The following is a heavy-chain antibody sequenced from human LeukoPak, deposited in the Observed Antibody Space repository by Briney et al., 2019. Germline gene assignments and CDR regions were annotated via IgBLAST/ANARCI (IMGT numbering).Heavy chain of an antibody. CDR2: ILYSGST. Sequence: PSETLSLTCTVSGDSPSGGHHWTWFRPLPGKGLEWIRLILYSGSTNYTPSLKSRVTISLDMTKKQFSLRLSSVTAADTAVYYCGRYVWGLVRGLLSHYGMDVWGKGTTVTVSP. J-gene: IGHJ6*04. V-gene: IGHV4-61*08. D-gene: IGHD3-10*01. CDR1: GDSPSGGHH. CDR3: GRYVWGLVRGLLSHYGMDV.